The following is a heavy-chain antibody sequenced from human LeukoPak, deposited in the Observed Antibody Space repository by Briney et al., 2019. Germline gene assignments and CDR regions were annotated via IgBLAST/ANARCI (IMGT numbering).Heavy chain of an antibody. D-gene: IGHD6-6*01. CDR2: IDDSGAT. J-gene: IGHJ4*02. CDR1: GGSFSNYY. Sequence: SETLSLTCGVYGGSFSNYYWSWIRQSPGKGLMWIGIIDDSGATIYNPSLQSRVTISADTSKSQVSLRLTSVTAADTAVYYCARAYSKSSPFDYWGQGTQVTVSS. V-gene: IGHV4-34*01. CDR3: ARAYSKSSPFDY.